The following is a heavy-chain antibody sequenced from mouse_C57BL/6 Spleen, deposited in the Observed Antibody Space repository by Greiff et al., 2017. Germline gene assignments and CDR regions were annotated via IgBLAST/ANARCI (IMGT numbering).Heavy chain of an antibody. CDR3: ARGSNYSAWFAY. J-gene: IGHJ3*01. V-gene: IGHV1-18*01. CDR2: INPNNGGT. CDR1: GYTFTDYN. Sequence: EVQLQQSGPELVKPGASVKIPCKASGYTFTDYNMDWVKQSHGKSLEWIGDINPNNGGTIYNQKFKGKATLTVDKSSSTAYMERRSLTSEDTAVYYCARGSNYSAWFAYWGQGTLVTVSA. D-gene: IGHD2-5*01.